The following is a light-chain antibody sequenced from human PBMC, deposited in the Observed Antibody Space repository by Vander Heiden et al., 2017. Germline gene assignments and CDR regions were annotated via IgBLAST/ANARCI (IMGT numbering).Light chain of an antibody. V-gene: IGLV1-44*01. CDR3: AAWEDGLNGL. Sequence: QSVLPQPPSASRTPGPRVPLSCSGCSANIGTTAVNWYQHPPGTPPQARPHNTDQRPSGAPGRFSGSKPGTLASLVISGLQSVDEADYYRAAWEDGLNGLFGGGTKLTVL. CDR2: NTD. J-gene: IGLJ3*02. CDR1: SANIGTTA.